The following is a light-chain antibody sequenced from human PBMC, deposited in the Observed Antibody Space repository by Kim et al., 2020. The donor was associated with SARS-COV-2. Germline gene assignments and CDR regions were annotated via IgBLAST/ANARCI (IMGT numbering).Light chain of an antibody. CDR1: RSNIESNY. Sequence: GQRVTMSCSGSRSNIESNYVYWYQQLPGTAPKLLIYRNTQRPSGVPDRFSGSKSGTSASLAISGLRSEDEADYYCATWDDSLSGQVFGGGTQLTVL. CDR3: ATWDDSLSGQV. J-gene: IGLJ3*02. CDR2: RNT. V-gene: IGLV1-47*01.